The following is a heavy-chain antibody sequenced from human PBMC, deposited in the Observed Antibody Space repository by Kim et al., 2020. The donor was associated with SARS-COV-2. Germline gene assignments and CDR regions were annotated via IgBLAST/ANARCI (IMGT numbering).Heavy chain of an antibody. D-gene: IGHD6-19*01. V-gene: IGHV1-24*01. Sequence: QKFQGRVTMTEDTSTDTAYMELSSLRSEDTAVYYCATGDIAVAGTYEFDYWGQGTLVTVSS. CDR3: ATGDIAVAGTYEFDY. J-gene: IGHJ4*02.